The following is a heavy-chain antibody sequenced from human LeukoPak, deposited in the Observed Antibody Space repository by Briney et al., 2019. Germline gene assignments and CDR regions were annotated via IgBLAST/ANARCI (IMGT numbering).Heavy chain of an antibody. Sequence: SETLSLTCSLSGGSMTNLYWTWVRQPPGEGLEWIGDIYGSASTRYNTSLESRVTISVDTSKNQFSLKLRTVTAADTAVYYCAKGGNTNFYYGDVWGQGTTVTVSS. V-gene: IGHV4-59*01. CDR2: IYGSAST. D-gene: IGHD2/OR15-2a*01. CDR1: GGSMTNLY. J-gene: IGHJ6*02. CDR3: AKGGNTNFYYGDV.